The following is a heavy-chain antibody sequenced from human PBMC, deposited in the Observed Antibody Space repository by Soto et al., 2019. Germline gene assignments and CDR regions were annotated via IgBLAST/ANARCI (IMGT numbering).Heavy chain of an antibody. V-gene: IGHV4-34*01. CDR1: GGSFSGYY. J-gene: IGHJ6*02. D-gene: IGHD6-6*01. Sequence: SETLSPTCAVYGGSFSGYYWSWIRQPPGKGLEWIGEINHSGSTNYNPSLKSRVTISVDTSKNQFSLKLSSVTAADTAVYYCARGGDSSSDYYYYGMDVWGQGTTVTVSS. CDR3: ARGGDSSSDYYYYGMDV. CDR2: INHSGST.